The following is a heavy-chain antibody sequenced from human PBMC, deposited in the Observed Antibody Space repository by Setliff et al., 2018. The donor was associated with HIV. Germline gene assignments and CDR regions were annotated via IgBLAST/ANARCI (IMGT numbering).Heavy chain of an antibody. J-gene: IGHJ4*02. CDR1: GFPFIAYY. D-gene: IGHD3-16*01. Sequence: ASVKVSCKTSGFPFIAYYLHWVRQAPGQGLEWMGWISPDSANTHYAQKFQGRVTMTRDTSISTAYMELSRLRPDDTAVYYCVRIGRGAYYFDYWGQGSLVTVYS. CDR3: VRIGRGAYYFDY. V-gene: IGHV1-2*02. CDR2: ISPDSANT.